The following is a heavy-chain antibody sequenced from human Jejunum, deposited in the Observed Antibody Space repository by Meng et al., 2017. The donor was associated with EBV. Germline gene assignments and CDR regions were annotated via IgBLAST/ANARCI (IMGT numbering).Heavy chain of an antibody. CDR1: GFSFNYAW. J-gene: IGHJ4*02. V-gene: IGHV3-30-3*01. D-gene: IGHD6-19*01. CDR2: ISYNGDNK. Sequence: AQLVESGGGGGKHGXPLRRAWRASGFSFNYAWRSWVRQAPGKGLGWVAAISYNGDNKNYADSVKGRFTISRDNSKNTLYMEMNSLRGEDAAVYYCARDRGSGWYWGGFDYCGQGTLVTVSS. CDR3: ARDRGSGWYWGGFDY.